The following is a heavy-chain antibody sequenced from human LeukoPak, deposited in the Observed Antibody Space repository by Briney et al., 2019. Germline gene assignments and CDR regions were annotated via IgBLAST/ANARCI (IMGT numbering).Heavy chain of an antibody. V-gene: IGHV1-18*01. CDR1: GYTFINYG. Sequence: ASVKVSCKASGYTFINYGISWGRQAPGQGLEWRGWISPYNGNTKYLQKLQGRLTMTTDTSRSTAYMEVSSLRSDDPAVYYCAREESIGSYQFLHDYWGQGTLVTVSS. D-gene: IGHD1-26*01. CDR3: AREESIGSYQFLHDY. CDR2: ISPYNGNT. J-gene: IGHJ4*02.